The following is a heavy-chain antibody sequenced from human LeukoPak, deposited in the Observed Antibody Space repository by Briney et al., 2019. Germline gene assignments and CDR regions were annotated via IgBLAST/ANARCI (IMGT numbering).Heavy chain of an antibody. J-gene: IGHJ4*02. CDR2: INPNSGGT. Sequence: ASVKVSCKASGYAFTGYYMHWVRQAPGQGLEWMGWINPNSGGTNYAQKFQGRVTMTRDTSFSTAYLELSRLRSDDTAVYYCAISVGFGELLVYWSQGTLVAVSS. CDR3: AISVGFGELLVY. D-gene: IGHD3-10*01. V-gene: IGHV1-2*02. CDR1: GYAFTGYY.